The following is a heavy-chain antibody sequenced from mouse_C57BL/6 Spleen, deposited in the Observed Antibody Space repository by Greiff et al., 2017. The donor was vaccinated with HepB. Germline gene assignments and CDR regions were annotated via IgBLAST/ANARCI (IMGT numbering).Heavy chain of an antibody. Sequence: EVKLVESGGGLVQPGGSLKLSCAASGFTFSDYYMYWVRQTPEKRLEWVAYISNGGGSTYYPDTVKGRFTISRDNAKNTLYLQMSRLKSEDTAMYYCARGDGNYKNYAMDYWGQGTSVTVSS. CDR1: GFTFSDYY. CDR3: ARGDGNYKNYAMDY. D-gene: IGHD2-1*01. J-gene: IGHJ4*01. CDR2: ISNGGGST. V-gene: IGHV5-12*01.